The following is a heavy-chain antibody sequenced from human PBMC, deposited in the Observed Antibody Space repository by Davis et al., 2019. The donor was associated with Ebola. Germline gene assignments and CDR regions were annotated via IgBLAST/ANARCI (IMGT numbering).Heavy chain of an antibody. CDR1: GFTFSSYA. J-gene: IGHJ4*02. CDR2: ISYDGSNK. V-gene: IGHV3-30-3*01. CDR3: ALNQLTGWGDYFDS. D-gene: IGHD3-9*01. Sequence: GESLKISCAASGFTFSSYAMHWVRQAPGKGLEWVSLISYDGSNKDYADSVKGRFTISRDNSKHTLSLHMNSLRAEDTAVYYCALNQLTGWGDYFDSWGQGTLVTVSS.